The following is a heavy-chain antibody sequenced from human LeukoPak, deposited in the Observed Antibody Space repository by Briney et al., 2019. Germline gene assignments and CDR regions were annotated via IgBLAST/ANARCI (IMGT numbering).Heavy chain of an antibody. CDR3: ARVYLVVAATPFDY. V-gene: IGHV1-18*01. CDR1: GYTFTSYG. J-gene: IGHJ4*02. CDR2: IGAYNGNT. D-gene: IGHD2-15*01. Sequence: GASVKVSCKASGYTFTSYGISWVRQAPGQGLEWMGWIGAYNGNTNYAQKLQGRVTMTTDTSTSTAYMELRSLRSDDTAVYYCARVYLVVAATPFDYWGQGTLVTVSS.